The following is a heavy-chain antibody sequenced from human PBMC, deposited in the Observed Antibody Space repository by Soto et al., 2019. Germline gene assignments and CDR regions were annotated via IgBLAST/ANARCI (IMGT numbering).Heavy chain of an antibody. CDR3: ERDRVEPPLGSYYFCGVDV. CDR1: GDSVSSNSAA. J-gene: IGHJ6*02. D-gene: IGHD1-1*01. Sequence: SQTLSLNCAISGDSVSSNSAAWNWIRQSPSRGLEWLGRTYYRSKWYNDYAVSVKSRITINPDTSKNQFSLQLNSVTPEDTAVYYCERDRVEPPLGSYYFCGVDVGGQGTTATVSS. V-gene: IGHV6-1*01. CDR2: TYYRSKWYN.